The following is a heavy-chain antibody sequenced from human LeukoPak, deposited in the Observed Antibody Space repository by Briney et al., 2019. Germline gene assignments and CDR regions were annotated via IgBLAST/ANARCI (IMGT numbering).Heavy chain of an antibody. J-gene: IGHJ6*03. Sequence: SETLSLTCTASGGSISSYYWSWIRQPPGKGLEWIGYIYYSGGTNYNPSLKSRVTIAVDTPKNQFSLKLSSVTAADTAVYYCARAGGSGSYYYYYYMDVWGKGTTVTVSS. CDR2: IYYSGGT. D-gene: IGHD3-10*01. CDR1: GGSISSYY. V-gene: IGHV4-59*01. CDR3: ARAGGSGSYYYYYYMDV.